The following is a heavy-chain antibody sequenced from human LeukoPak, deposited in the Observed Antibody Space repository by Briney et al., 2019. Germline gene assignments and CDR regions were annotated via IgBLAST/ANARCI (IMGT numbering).Heavy chain of an antibody. CDR2: IKSKTDGGTT. J-gene: IGHJ4*02. Sequence: ETLSLTCTVSDGSISSYYWSWIRQPPGKGLEWVGRIKSKTDGGTTDYAAPVKGRFTISRDDSKNTLYLHMNSLKIEDTAVYYCTRDLAFWGQGTLVTVSS. CDR3: TRDLAF. V-gene: IGHV3-15*01. CDR1: DGSISSYY.